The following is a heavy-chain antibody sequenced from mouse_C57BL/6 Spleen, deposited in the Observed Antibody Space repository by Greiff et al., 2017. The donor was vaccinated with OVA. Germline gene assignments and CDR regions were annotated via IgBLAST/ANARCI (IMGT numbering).Heavy chain of an antibody. V-gene: IGHV1-52*01. CDR1: GYTFTSYW. D-gene: IGHD4-1*01. CDR2: IDPSDSET. J-gene: IGHJ1*03. Sequence: QVQLKQPGAELVRPGSSVKLSCKASGYTFTSYWMPWVKQRPIQGLEWIGNIDPSDSETHYNQKFKDKATLTVDKSSSTAYMQLSSLTSEDSAVYYCARVGRGRWYFDVWGTGTTVTVAA. CDR3: ARVGRGRWYFDV.